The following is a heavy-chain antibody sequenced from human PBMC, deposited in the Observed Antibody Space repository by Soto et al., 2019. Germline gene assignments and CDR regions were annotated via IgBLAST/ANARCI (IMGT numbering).Heavy chain of an antibody. CDR2: IYYSGST. D-gene: IGHD3-3*01. V-gene: IGHV4-31*03. CDR1: GGSISSGGYY. J-gene: IGHJ6*03. CDR3: ARAFDDFWKHYYYYYMDV. Sequence: KPSETLSLTCTVSGGSISSGGYYWSWIRQHPGKGLEWIGYIYYSGSTYYNPSLKSRVTISVDTSKIQFSLKLSSVTAADTAVYYCARAFDDFWKHYYYYYMDVWGKGTTVTVSS.